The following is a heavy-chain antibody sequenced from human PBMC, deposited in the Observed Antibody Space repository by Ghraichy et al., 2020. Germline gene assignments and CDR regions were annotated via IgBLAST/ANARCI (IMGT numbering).Heavy chain of an antibody. CDR3: ARESDTAISGYYFDF. J-gene: IGHJ4*02. CDR2: VGPDNANT. Sequence: ASVKVSCKTSGYTSTNHAISWLRQAPGQGLEWMGWVGPDNANTKYAQKFQDRVIMTTDTSTHTAYLDLRSLRSDDTAVYFCARESDTAISGYYFDFWGQGTLVTVSS. CDR1: GYTSTNHA. V-gene: IGHV1-18*01. D-gene: IGHD3-3*01.